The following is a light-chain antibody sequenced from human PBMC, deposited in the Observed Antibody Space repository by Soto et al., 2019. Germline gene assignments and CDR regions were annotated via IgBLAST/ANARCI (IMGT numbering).Light chain of an antibody. CDR2: EVS. CDR3: CSYTSSSPRV. CDR1: IIDVGDYNY. Sequence: SVQPQPASVSGSPGQSITISCTGTIIDVGDYNYVSWYQQHPGKAPKLIISEVSNRPSGVSNRFSGSKSGNTASLTISGLQAGDEADYYCCSYTSSSPRVSGTGTKVTVL. V-gene: IGLV2-14*01. J-gene: IGLJ1*01.